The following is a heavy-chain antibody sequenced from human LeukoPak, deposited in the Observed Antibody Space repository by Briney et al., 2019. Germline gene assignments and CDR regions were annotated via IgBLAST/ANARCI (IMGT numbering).Heavy chain of an antibody. Sequence: SETLSLTCTVSGGSISSSSYYWGWIRQPPGKGLEWIGSIYYSGSTYYNPSLKSRVTISLDTSKNQFSLKLRSVTAADTAVYYCARGTARLGYFDYWGQGTLVTVSS. CDR2: IYYSGST. D-gene: IGHD6-6*01. CDR3: ARGTARLGYFDY. J-gene: IGHJ4*02. V-gene: IGHV4-39*07. CDR1: GGSISSSSYY.